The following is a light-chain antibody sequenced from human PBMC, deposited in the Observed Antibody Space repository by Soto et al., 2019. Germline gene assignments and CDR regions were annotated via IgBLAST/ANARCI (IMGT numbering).Light chain of an antibody. J-gene: IGLJ1*01. CDR1: SSDVGSYNL. CDR2: EGS. V-gene: IGLV2-23*01. CDR3: CSYAGSSFYV. Sequence: QSVLTQPASVSGSPGQSITISCTWTSSDVGSYNLVSWYQQHPGKAPKLMIYEGSKRPSGVSNRFSGSKSGNTASLTISGLQAEDEADYYCCSYAGSSFYVFGTGTKVTVL.